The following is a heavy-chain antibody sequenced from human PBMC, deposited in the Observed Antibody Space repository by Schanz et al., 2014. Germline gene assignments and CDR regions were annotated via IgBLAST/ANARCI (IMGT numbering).Heavy chain of an antibody. CDR3: ARKVVATIGGYYDN. CDR1: GFAFSSFA. Sequence: EVQLMESGGGLVKPGGSLRLSCVASGFAFSSFAMTWVRQAPGRGLEWVSSISSGGGSTYYADSVKGRFTISRDNSKNTLYLQMNSLRAEDTAVYYCARKVVATIGGYYDNWGQGTLVIVSS. J-gene: IGHJ4*02. D-gene: IGHD5-12*01. V-gene: IGHV3-23*01. CDR2: ISSGGGST.